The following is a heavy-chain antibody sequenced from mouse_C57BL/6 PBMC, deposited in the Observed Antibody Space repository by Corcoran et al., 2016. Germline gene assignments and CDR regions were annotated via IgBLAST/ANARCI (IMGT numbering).Heavy chain of an antibody. CDR3: ARCYYSNSYYFDY. CDR2: INTYSGVP. Sequence: QIQLVQSGPELKKPGETVKISCKASGYTFTTYGMSWVKQAPGKGLKWMGWINTYSGVPTYADDFKGRFAFSLETSASTAYLQINNLKNEDTATYFRARCYYSNSYYFDYWGQGTTLTVSS. J-gene: IGHJ2*01. CDR1: GYTFTTYG. D-gene: IGHD2-5*01. V-gene: IGHV9-3*01.